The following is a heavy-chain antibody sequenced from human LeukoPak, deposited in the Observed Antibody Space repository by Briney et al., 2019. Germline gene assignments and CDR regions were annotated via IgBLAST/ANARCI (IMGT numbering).Heavy chain of an antibody. D-gene: IGHD2/OR15-2a*01. CDR2: IGATNGNT. J-gene: IGHJ4*02. CDR1: GYTFTNYDYG. V-gene: IGHV1-18*01. Sequence: GASVKVSCKASGYTFTNYDYGISWVRQAPGQGLKWVGWIGATNGNTKYVQEFQGRVSMTTDTSTNTAYMELRSLRSDDTAVYFCARVYGYNIGIYYFDYWGQGTLVTVSS. CDR3: ARVYGYNIGIYYFDY.